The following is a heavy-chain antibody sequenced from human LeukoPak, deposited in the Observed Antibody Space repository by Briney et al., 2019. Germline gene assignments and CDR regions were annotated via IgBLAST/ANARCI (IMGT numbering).Heavy chain of an antibody. CDR3: VTYYYGSSAPKRNY. V-gene: IGHV4-34*01. J-gene: IGHJ4*02. CDR1: GGSFSDYF. CDR2: ISHSGST. D-gene: IGHD3-22*01. Sequence: PSETLSLTCAVYGGSFSDYFWSWIRQPPGKGLEWIGEISHSGSTTYNPSLRSRVTVSGDTSKKQFSLKLSSVTAADTAVYYCVTYYYGSSAPKRNYWGQGILVTVSS.